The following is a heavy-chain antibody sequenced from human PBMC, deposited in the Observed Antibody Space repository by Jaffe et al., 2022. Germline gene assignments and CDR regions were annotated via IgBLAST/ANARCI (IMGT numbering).Heavy chain of an antibody. CDR1: GFTFSNYE. Sequence: EVHLEESGGGLVQSGGSLRLSCAASGFTFSNYEMNWVRQAPGKGLEWLSYISKSGSSIYYADSVKGRFTISRDNAKNSLYLQMNSLRAEDTAVYYCAREYWYFDNWGQGTLVTVSS. D-gene: IGHD2-8*02. J-gene: IGHJ4*02. CDR2: ISKSGSSI. V-gene: IGHV3-48*03. CDR3: AREYWYFDN.